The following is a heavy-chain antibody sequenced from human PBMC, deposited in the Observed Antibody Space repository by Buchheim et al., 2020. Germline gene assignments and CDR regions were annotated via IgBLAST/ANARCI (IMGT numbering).Heavy chain of an antibody. CDR1: GGSISSYY. CDR2: IYYSGST. J-gene: IGHJ4*02. V-gene: IGHV4-59*01. CDR3: ARSYSNGVRYFDY. D-gene: IGHD4-11*01. Sequence: QVQLQESGPGLVKPSETLSLTCTVSGGSISSYYWSWIWQPPGKGLEWIGYIYYSGSTHYNPSLKSRVTISVDTSKNQFPFNLSSVTAADTAVYYCARSYSNGVRYFDYWGQGTL.